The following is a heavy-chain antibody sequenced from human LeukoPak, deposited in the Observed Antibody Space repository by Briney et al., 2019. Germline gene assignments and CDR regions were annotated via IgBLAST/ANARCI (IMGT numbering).Heavy chain of an antibody. D-gene: IGHD3-10*01. J-gene: IGHJ4*02. CDR2: ITRISTYI. V-gene: IGHV3-21*01. CDR1: GFTFSGYS. CDR3: ARGGYGSGSYPY. Sequence: GSLRLSCAASGFTFSGYSMIWVRQAPGKGLEWVSSITRISTYIYYADSVEGRFTISRDNAKNSLYLQMDSLRAEDTALYYCARGGYGSGSYPYWGQGTLVTVSS.